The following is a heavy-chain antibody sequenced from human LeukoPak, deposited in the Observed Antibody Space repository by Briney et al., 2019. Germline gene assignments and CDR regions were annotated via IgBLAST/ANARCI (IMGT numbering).Heavy chain of an antibody. J-gene: IGHJ4*02. CDR1: GFTFSSYA. CDR2: ISFDGSHE. V-gene: IGHV3-30*04. D-gene: IGHD6-13*01. CDR3: AKEPYSSSPPSFDY. Sequence: PGGSLRLSCAASGFTFSSYAMHWVRQAPGKGLEWVAVISFDGSHEYSGDSVKGRFTISRDNSQNTLYLQMNSLRAEDTAVYYCAKEPYSSSPPSFDYWGQGTQVTVSS.